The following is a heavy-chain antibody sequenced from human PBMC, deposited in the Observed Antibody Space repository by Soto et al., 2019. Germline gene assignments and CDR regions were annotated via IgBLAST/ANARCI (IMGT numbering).Heavy chain of an antibody. Sequence: QVQLQESGPGLVKPSQTLSLTCTVSGGSISSGGYYWSWIRQHPGKGLEWIGYIYYSGSTYYNPSLKSRVTISVDTSKNQFSLKLSSVTAADTAVYYCARSDIVATKGTVDYWGQGTLVTVSS. CDR2: IYYSGST. D-gene: IGHD5-12*01. V-gene: IGHV4-31*03. CDR1: GGSISSGGYY. CDR3: ARSDIVATKGTVDY. J-gene: IGHJ4*02.